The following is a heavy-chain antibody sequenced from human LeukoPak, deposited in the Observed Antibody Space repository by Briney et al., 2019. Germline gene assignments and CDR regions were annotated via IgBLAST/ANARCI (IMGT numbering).Heavy chain of an antibody. D-gene: IGHD3-3*01. J-gene: IGHJ4*02. CDR3: AREPRRWSGYFDY. CDR2: ISSSGSTI. V-gene: IGHV3-48*03. Sequence: GSLRLSCAASGFTFSSYEMNWVRQAPGKGLEWVSYISSSGSTIYYADSVKGRFTISRDNAKNLLYLQMNSLRAEDTAVYYCAREPRRWSGYFDYWGQGTLVTVSS. CDR1: GFTFSSYE.